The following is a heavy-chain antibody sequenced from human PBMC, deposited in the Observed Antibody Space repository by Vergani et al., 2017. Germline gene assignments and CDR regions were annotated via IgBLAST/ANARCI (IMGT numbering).Heavy chain of an antibody. Sequence: QVQLQQWGAGLLKPSETLSLTCAVYGGSFSGYYWSWIRQPPGTGLEWIGEINHSGSTNYNPSLKSRVTISVDTSKNQFSLKLSSGTAADTAVYYCARGGATVSGFGEPHYYYMDVWGKGTTVTVSS. CDR2: INHSGST. J-gene: IGHJ6*03. CDR1: GGSFSGYY. D-gene: IGHD3-10*01. V-gene: IGHV4-34*01. CDR3: ARGGATVSGFGEPHYYYMDV.